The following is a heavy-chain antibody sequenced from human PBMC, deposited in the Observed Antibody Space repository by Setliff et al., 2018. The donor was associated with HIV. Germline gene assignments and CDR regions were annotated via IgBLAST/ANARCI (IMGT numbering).Heavy chain of an antibody. CDR1: GYTFTNYG. CDR2: INAANGYT. CDR3: AREGLYGTGGLDF. V-gene: IGHV1-3*01. Sequence: ASVKVSCKASGYTFTNYGIHWVRQAPGQRLEWMGWINAANGYTEYSQKNQGRVTISRDTTASTVYMEVNSLRSEDTAVYSCAREGLYGTGGLDFWGQGTLATVSS. D-gene: IGHD3-10*01. J-gene: IGHJ4*02.